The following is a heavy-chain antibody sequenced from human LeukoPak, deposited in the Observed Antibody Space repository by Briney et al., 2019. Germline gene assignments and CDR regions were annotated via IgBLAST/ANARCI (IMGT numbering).Heavy chain of an antibody. CDR1: GFTFSSYE. J-gene: IGHJ4*02. Sequence: GGSLRLSCAASGFTFSSYEMNWVRQAPGKGLEWVSAISGSGGSTYYADSVKGRFTISRDNSKNTLYLQMNSLRAEDTAVYYCAKDYRPHDYGDPGPFDYWGQGTLVTVSS. V-gene: IGHV3-23*01. D-gene: IGHD4-17*01. CDR2: ISGSGGST. CDR3: AKDYRPHDYGDPGPFDY.